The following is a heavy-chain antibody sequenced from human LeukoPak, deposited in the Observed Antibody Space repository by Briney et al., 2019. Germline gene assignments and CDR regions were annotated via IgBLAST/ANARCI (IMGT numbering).Heavy chain of an antibody. CDR3: AKWSSSSWYDY. V-gene: IGHV3-53*01. Sequence: GGSLRLSCAASGFTVSSNYMSWVRQAPGEGLEWVSVIYSGGSTYYADSVKGRFTISRDNSKNTLYLQMNSLRAEDTAIYYCAKWSSSSWYDYWGQGTLVTVSS. J-gene: IGHJ4*02. D-gene: IGHD6-13*01. CDR2: IYSGGST. CDR1: GFTVSSNY.